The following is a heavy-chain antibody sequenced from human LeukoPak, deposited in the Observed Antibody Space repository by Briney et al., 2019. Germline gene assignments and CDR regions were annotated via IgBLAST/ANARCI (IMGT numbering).Heavy chain of an antibody. CDR1: GGSFSGYY. CDR3: ATTRKIYCGSTSCQRYWFDP. D-gene: IGHD2-2*01. V-gene: IGHV4-34*01. CDR2: INHSGST. Sequence: SETLSLTCAVYGGSFSGYYWSWIRQPPGKGLEWIGEINHSGSTNYNPSLKSRVTISVDTSKNQFSLKLSSVTAADTAVYYCATTRKIYCGSTSCQRYWFDPWGQGTLVTVSS. J-gene: IGHJ5*02.